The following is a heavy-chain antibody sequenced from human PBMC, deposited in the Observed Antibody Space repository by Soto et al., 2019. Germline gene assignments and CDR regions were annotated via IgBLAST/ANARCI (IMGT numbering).Heavy chain of an antibody. CDR3: ARRVIGSSRAFDI. J-gene: IGHJ3*02. V-gene: IGHV3-23*01. CDR2: SSDGGDLT. CDR1: VFAYTGQP. D-gene: IGHD3-10*01. Sequence: PGGSLKLSGAASVFAYTGQPMRWFRQAPEKGLEWFAVSSDGGDLTYNSDSVKGRFTISRDNSRNTLYLQMNSLRAEDTAVYYCARRVIGSSRAFDIWGKGTMVTVSS.